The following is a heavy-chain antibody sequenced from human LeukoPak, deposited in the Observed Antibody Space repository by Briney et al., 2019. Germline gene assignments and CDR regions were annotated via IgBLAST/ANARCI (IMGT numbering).Heavy chain of an antibody. D-gene: IGHD7-27*01. J-gene: IGHJ4*02. Sequence: SQTLSLTCTVSGGSINTFNHYWGWIRQPPGKGLEWIGSIYYSGNTYYDASLKSRVAMSVDTSKNQFSLKVRSVTAADTAVYFCARLDWGSRGSGSFDIWGQGTLVIVSS. CDR1: GGSINTFNHY. V-gene: IGHV4-39*01. CDR3: ARLDWGSRGSGSFDI. CDR2: IYYSGNT.